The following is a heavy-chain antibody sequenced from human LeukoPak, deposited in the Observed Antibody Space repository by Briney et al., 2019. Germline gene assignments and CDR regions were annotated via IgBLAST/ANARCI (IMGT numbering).Heavy chain of an antibody. CDR2: INHSGST. Sequence: SETLSLTCAVYGGSFSGYYWSWIRQPPGEGLEWIGEINHSGSTNYNPSLKSRVTISVDTSKNQFPLKRSSVTAAATAVYYCARAGSGYYYGPGLYYFDYWGQGTLVTVSS. D-gene: IGHD3-22*01. J-gene: IGHJ4*02. V-gene: IGHV4-34*01. CDR1: GGSFSGYY. CDR3: ARAGSGYYYGPGLYYFDY.